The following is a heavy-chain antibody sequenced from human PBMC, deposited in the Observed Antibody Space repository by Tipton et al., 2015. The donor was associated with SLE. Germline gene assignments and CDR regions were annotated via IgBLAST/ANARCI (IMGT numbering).Heavy chain of an antibody. J-gene: IGHJ3*02. Sequence: TLSLTCTVSGDSISSYYWSWIRQPAGKGLEWIGRIYNSGTSNYNPSLKSRVTMSVDTSKNQFSLKLSSVTAADTAVYYCASSRTGADIWGQGTMVTVSS. V-gene: IGHV4-4*07. CDR2: IYNSGTS. CDR3: ASSRTGADI. D-gene: IGHD7-27*01. CDR1: GDSISSYY.